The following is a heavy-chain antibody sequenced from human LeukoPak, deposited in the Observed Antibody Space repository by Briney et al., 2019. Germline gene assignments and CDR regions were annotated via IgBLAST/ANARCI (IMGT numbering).Heavy chain of an antibody. Sequence: PGGSLRLSCAASGFTFSSYAMHWVRQAPGKGLEWVAVISYDGSNKYYADSVKGRFTISRDNSKNTLYLQMNSLRAEDTAVYYCARDGSGYSYGWPNAFDIWGQGTMVTVSS. J-gene: IGHJ3*02. CDR2: ISYDGSNK. CDR3: ARDGSGYSYGWPNAFDI. V-gene: IGHV3-30-3*01. D-gene: IGHD5-18*01. CDR1: GFTFSSYA.